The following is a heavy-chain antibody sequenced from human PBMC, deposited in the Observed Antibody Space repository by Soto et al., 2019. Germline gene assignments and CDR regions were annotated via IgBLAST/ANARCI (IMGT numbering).Heavy chain of an antibody. CDR2: IRNKANRYTT. CDR3: TRDYPLAPGTLDY. V-gene: IGHV3-72*01. CDR1: GFTFSDDY. J-gene: IGHJ4*01. D-gene: IGHD6-13*01. Sequence: EAQLVESGGGLVQPGGSLRLSCAASGFTFSDDYMDWVRQSPGKGLECVGRIRNKANRYTTEYAASVKARFTISRDDSRNSQYLQMTSLQTEDTPVYYCTRDYPLAPGTLDYWGQETLVTVSS.